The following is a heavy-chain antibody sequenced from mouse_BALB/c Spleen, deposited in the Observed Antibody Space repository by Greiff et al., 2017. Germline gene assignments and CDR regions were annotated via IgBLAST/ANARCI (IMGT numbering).Heavy chain of an antibody. Sequence: EVQLQQSGPELVKPGASVKISCKASGYSFTDYIMLWVKQSHGKSLEWIGNINPYYGSTSYNLKFKGKATLTVDKSSSTAYMQLNSLTSEDSAVYYCARRYDYDYFDYWGQGTTLTVSS. CDR1: GYSFTDYI. V-gene: IGHV1-39*01. J-gene: IGHJ2*01. CDR2: INPYYGST. D-gene: IGHD2-4*01. CDR3: ARRYDYDYFDY.